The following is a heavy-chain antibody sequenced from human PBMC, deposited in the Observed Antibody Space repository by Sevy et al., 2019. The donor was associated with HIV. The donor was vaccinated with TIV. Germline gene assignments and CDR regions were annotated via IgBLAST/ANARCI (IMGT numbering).Heavy chain of an antibody. CDR3: AGAPWAGGNYEFWSGLGYYGMDV. D-gene: IGHD3-3*01. V-gene: IGHV3-53*01. J-gene: IGHJ6*02. CDR2: IYSGGST. CDR1: GFTVSSNY. Sequence: GGSLRLSCAASGFTVSSNYMSWVRQAPGKGLEWVSVIYSGGSTYYADSGKGRFTISRDNSKNTLYLQMNSLRAEDTAVYYCAGAPWAGGNYEFWSGLGYYGMDVWGQGTTVTVSS.